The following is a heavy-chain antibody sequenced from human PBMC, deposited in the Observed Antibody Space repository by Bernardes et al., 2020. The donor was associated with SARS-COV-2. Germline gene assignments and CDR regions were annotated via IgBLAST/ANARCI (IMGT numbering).Heavy chain of an antibody. Sequence: GGSLRLSCAASGFTFSSYWMSWVRQAPGKGLEWVSSISSSSSYIYYADSVKGRFTISRDNAKNSLYLQMNSLRAEDTAVYYCARDYRSSSWPPGDYWGQGTLVTVSS. CDR2: ISSSSSYI. CDR3: ARDYRSSSWPPGDY. J-gene: IGHJ4*02. D-gene: IGHD6-13*01. CDR1: GFTFSSYW. V-gene: IGHV3-21*01.